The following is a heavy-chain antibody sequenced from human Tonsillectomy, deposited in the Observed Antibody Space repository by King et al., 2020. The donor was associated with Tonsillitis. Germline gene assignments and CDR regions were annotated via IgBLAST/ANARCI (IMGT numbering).Heavy chain of an antibody. V-gene: IGHV3-23*04. CDR2: ISGSGGVT. CDR1: GFTFSIYA. D-gene: IGHD3-10*01. CDR3: AKTRDYYGSGSDDAFDI. J-gene: IGHJ3*02. Sequence: VQLVESGGGLVQPGGSLRLSCAASGFTFSIYAMSWVRQAPGKGLEWVSAISGSGGVTYYADTVKGRLTISRDKSKNTMYLRMNSLRAEDTAVYYCAKTRDYYGSGSDDAFDIWGQGTMVTVSS.